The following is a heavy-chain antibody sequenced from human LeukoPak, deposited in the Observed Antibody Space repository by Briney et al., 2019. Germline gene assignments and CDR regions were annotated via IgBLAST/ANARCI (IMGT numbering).Heavy chain of an antibody. D-gene: IGHD6-19*01. CDR3: ARMAVAARDYFDY. V-gene: IGHV3-48*04. Sequence: PGGSLRLSCAASGFTFSSYAMSWVRQAPGKGLEWVSYISSSGSTIYYADSVKGRFTISRDNAKNSLYLQMNSLRAEDTAVYYCARMAVAARDYFDYWGQGTLVTVSS. CDR2: ISSSGSTI. J-gene: IGHJ4*02. CDR1: GFTFSSYA.